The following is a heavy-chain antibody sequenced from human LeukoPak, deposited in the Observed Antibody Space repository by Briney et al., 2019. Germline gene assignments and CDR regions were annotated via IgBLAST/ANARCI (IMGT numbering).Heavy chain of an antibody. CDR3: AGGRPKGAFDI. CDR1: GGSISSYY. CDR2: IYYSGST. J-gene: IGHJ3*02. Sequence: SETLSLTCTVSGGSISSYYWSWIRQPPGKGLEWIGYIYYSGSTNYNPSLKSRVTISVDTSKNQFSLKLSSVTAADTAVYYCAGGRPKGAFDIWGQGTMVTVSS. V-gene: IGHV4-59*01.